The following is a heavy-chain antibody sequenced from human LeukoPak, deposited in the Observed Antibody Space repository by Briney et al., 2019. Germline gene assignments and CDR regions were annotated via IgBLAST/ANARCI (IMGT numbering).Heavy chain of an antibody. CDR3: ARIGCGGGSCYSQRGAFDI. CDR1: GGSISGSSYY. D-gene: IGHD2-15*01. CDR2: ICYSGTT. Sequence: PSENLSLTCTVSGGSISGSSYYWAWLRQPPGKGLERIGSICYSGTTYYNPSLESRVTISVDTSKNQFSLKVTSVTAADTALYYCARIGCGGGSCYSQRGAFDIWGQRTMVTVSS. J-gene: IGHJ3*02. V-gene: IGHV4-39*07.